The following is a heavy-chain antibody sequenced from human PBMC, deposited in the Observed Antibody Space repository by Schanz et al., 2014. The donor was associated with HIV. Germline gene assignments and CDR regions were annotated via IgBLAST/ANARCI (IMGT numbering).Heavy chain of an antibody. Sequence: QMQLVQSGAEVEKPGSSVKVSCKASGGSFSSFSITWVRQAPGQGLEWMGGLIPMFGSANSAQKFQGRVTITADESTSTAYMELSSLTSEDTAIYYCARDGAQRYFDFWGQGTLVSVSS. CDR1: GGSFSSFS. CDR2: LIPMFGSA. V-gene: IGHV1-69*01. CDR3: ARDGAQRYFDF. J-gene: IGHJ4*02. D-gene: IGHD3-9*01.